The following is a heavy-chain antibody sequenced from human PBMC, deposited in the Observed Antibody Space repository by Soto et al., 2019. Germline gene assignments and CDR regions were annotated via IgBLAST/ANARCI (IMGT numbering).Heavy chain of an antibody. CDR3: AKDRYSSSSGCFDY. CDR1: GFTFSSYG. D-gene: IGHD6-6*01. V-gene: IGHV3-30*18. Sequence: QAGGSLRLSCAASGFTFSSYGMHWVRQAPGKGLEWVAVISYDGSNKYYADSVKGRFTISRDNSKNTLYLQMNSLRAEDTAVYYCAKDRYSSSSGCFDYWGQGTLVTVSS. J-gene: IGHJ4*02. CDR2: ISYDGSNK.